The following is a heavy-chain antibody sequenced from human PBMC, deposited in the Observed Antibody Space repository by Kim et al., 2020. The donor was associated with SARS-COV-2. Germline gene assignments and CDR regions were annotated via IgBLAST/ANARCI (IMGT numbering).Heavy chain of an antibody. Sequence: GGSLRLSCAASGFTFSSYGMHWVRQAPGKGLEWVAVIWYDGSNKYYADSVKGRFTISRDNSKNTLYLQMNSLRAEDTAVYYCARDPGSYFMDLEIDYWGQGTLVTVSS. CDR2: IWYDGSNK. D-gene: IGHD3-22*01. V-gene: IGHV3-33*08. CDR1: GFTFSSYG. J-gene: IGHJ4*02. CDR3: ARDPGSYFMDLEIDY.